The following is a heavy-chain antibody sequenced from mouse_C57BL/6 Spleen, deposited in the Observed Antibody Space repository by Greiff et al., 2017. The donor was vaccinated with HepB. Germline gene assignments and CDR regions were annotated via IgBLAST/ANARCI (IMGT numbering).Heavy chain of an antibody. J-gene: IGHJ1*03. V-gene: IGHV1-74*01. CDR3: AMGRSRGYFDV. Sequence: QVQLQQPGAELVKPGASVKVSCKASGYTFTSYWMHWVKQRPGQGLEWIGRIHPSDSDTNYNQKFKGKATLTVDKSSSTAYMQLSSLTSEDAAVYYCAMGRSRGYFDVWGTGTTVTVSS. CDR2: IHPSDSDT. CDR1: GYTFTSYW.